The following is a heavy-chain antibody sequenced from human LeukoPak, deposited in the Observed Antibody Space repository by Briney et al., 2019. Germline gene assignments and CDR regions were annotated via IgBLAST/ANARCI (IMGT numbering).Heavy chain of an antibody. Sequence: PGGSLRLSCAASGFAVSTNYMSWVRQAPGKGLEWVSVIYSGGSAYYADSVEGRFTISRDNSKNTLYLQMNSLRAEDTAVYYCARKPTTPDDYWGQGTLVTVS. D-gene: IGHD5-12*01. V-gene: IGHV3-66*01. CDR1: GFAVSTNY. CDR3: ARKPTTPDDY. CDR2: IYSGGSA. J-gene: IGHJ4*02.